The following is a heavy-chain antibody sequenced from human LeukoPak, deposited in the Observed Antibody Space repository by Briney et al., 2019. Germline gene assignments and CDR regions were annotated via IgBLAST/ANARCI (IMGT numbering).Heavy chain of an antibody. D-gene: IGHD1-26*01. V-gene: IGHV3-30*03. Sequence: PGGSLRLSCAASGFSFSTYAMHWVRQAPGKGLDWVAVISDVGKYKYYADSVKGRFTISRDNSRNTLGLQMDSLRVEDTAVYYCARRRLYEIRGATGPPDYWGQGTLVTVSS. CDR2: ISDVGKYK. J-gene: IGHJ4*02. CDR1: GFSFSTYA. CDR3: ARRRLYEIRGATGPPDY.